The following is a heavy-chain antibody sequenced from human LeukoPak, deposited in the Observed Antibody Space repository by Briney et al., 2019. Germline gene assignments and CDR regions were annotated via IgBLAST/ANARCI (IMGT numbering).Heavy chain of an antibody. CDR3: ARHKDSGRPGTFDY. V-gene: IGHV5-10-1*01. CDR2: IDPSDAYT. Sequence: GGSLRIACKGSGYSFTSYWITWVRQMPGKGLEWMVRIDPSDAYTNYSPSFQGHVTSSADKSISTAYLQWSSLKASDTALYYCARHKDSGRPGTFDYWGQGTLVTVSS. CDR1: GYSFTSYW. D-gene: IGHD3-10*01. J-gene: IGHJ4*02.